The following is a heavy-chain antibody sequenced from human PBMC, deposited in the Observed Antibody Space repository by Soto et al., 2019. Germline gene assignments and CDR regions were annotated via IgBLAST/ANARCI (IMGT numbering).Heavy chain of an antibody. D-gene: IGHD3-22*01. CDR1: GFTFSSYA. CDR2: ISYDGSNK. J-gene: IGHJ6*02. Sequence: QVQLVESGGGVVQPGRSPRLSCAASGFTFSSYAMHWVRQAPGKGLEWVAVISYDGSNKYYADSVKGRFTISRDNSKNTLYLQMNSLRAEDTAVYYCARDEPNYYDSSGYPYYYYYGMDVWGQGTTVTVSS. V-gene: IGHV3-30-3*01. CDR3: ARDEPNYYDSSGYPYYYYYGMDV.